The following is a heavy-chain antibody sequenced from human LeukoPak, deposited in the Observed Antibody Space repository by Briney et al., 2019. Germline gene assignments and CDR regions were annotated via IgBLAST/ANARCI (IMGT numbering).Heavy chain of an antibody. CDR3: TTVGYYDSSGYYYY. Sequence: GGSLRLSCAASGFTFSNAWMSRVRQAPGKGLEWVGRIKSKTDGGTTDYAAPVKGRFTISRDDSKNTLYLQMNSLKTEDTAVYYCTTVGYYDSSGYYYYWGQGTLVTVSS. CDR1: GFTFSNAW. V-gene: IGHV3-15*01. CDR2: IKSKTDGGTT. J-gene: IGHJ4*02. D-gene: IGHD3-22*01.